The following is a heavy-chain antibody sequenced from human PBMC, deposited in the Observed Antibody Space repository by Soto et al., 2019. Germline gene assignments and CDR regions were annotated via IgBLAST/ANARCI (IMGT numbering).Heavy chain of an antibody. CDR3: ASKSATDTNNWFDP. J-gene: IGHJ5*02. Sequence: QVQLQQWGAGLLKPSETLSLTCAVYGGSFSGYYWSWIRQPPGKGLEWIGEINHSGSTNYNPSLKSRVTISVDTSKNRFSLKLSSVTAADTAVYYCASKSATDTNNWFDPWGQGTLVTVSS. V-gene: IGHV4-34*01. D-gene: IGHD3-3*01. CDR2: INHSGST. CDR1: GGSFSGYY.